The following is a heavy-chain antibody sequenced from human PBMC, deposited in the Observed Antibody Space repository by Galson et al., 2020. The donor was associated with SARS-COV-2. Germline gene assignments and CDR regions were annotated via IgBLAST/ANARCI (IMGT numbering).Heavy chain of an antibody. CDR3: ARLHYGEYAPEAFDI. CDR1: GTSISGGSYS. D-gene: IGHD4-17*01. Sequence: SETLSLTCAVSGTSISGGSYSWNWIRQPPGKGLEWIGYISHSGGTYYNPSLKSRVTISGGRSKNQFSLRLSSVTAADTAVYYCARLHYGEYAPEAFDIWGPGTRVTVAS. V-gene: IGHV4-30-2*01. CDR2: ISHSGGT. J-gene: IGHJ3*02.